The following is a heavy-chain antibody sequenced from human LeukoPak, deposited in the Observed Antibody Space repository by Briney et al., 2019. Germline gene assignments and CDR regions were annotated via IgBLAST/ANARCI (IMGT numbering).Heavy chain of an antibody. CDR1: GFPFSGYS. J-gene: IGHJ5*02. V-gene: IGHV3-48*01. D-gene: IGHD3-22*01. CDR2: IGSSGRTT. Sequence: GGSLRLSCAASGFPFSGYSLNWVRQAPGKGLEWVSYIGSSGRTTYYADSVKGRFTISRDNAKNSLYLQMNSLRAEDTAVYYCAATRSGYYFFDIWGQGALVTVSS. CDR3: AATRSGYYFFDI.